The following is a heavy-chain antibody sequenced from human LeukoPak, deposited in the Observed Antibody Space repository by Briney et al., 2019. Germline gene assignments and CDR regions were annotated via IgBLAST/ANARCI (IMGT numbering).Heavy chain of an antibody. J-gene: IGHJ6*02. V-gene: IGHV1-2*06. CDR3: ARAPDYGDYYYGMDV. D-gene: IGHD4-17*01. CDR2: INPNSGGT. CDR1: GYTFTGYY. Sequence: GASVKVSCKASGYTFTGYYMHWVRQAPGQGLEWMGRINPNSGGTNYAQKFQGRVTMTRDTSISTAHMELSRLRSDDTAVYYCARAPDYGDYYYGMDVWGQGTTVTVSS.